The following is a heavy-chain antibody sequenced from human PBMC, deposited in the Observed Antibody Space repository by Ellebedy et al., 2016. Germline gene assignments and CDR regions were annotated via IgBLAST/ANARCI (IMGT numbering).Heavy chain of an antibody. J-gene: IGHJ4*02. CDR2: LYAGGTI. D-gene: IGHD6-19*01. CDR1: GFAVSGNY. V-gene: IGHV3-53*01. Sequence: GESLKISCAASGFAVSGNYLSWVRQAPGKGLEWISTLYAGGTIFYADSVKGRFTISRDSSKNTLYLDMDSLRAEDTAIYYCAKCRHINGCLLDYWGQGTLVTVSS. CDR3: AKCRHINGCLLDY.